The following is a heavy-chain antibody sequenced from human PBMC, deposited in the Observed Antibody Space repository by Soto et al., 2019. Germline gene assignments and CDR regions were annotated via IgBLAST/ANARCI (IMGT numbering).Heavy chain of an antibody. CDR2: ISSSSSYI. V-gene: IGHV3-21*01. D-gene: IGHD2-21*02. CDR1: GFTFSSFT. CDR3: ARDFSALVTAILGY. Sequence: EVQLVESGGGLVKPGGSLRLSCAASGFTFSSFTMNWVRQAPGKGLEWVSSISSSSSYIYYADSLKGRFTISRDNAKNSLFLQMNSLRAEDTAVYYCARDFSALVTAILGYWGQGTLVTVSS. J-gene: IGHJ4*02.